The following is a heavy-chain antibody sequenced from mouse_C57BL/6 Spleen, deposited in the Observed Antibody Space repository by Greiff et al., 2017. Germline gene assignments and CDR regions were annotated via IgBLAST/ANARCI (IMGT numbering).Heavy chain of an antibody. V-gene: IGHV1-52*01. CDR2: IDPSDSET. J-gene: IGHJ2*01. D-gene: IGHD1-1*01. CDR3: ASSYYYGSSYPHYFDY. Sequence: QVQLQQPGAELVRPGSSVKLSCKASGYTFTSYWMHLVKQRPIQGLEWIGNIDPSDSETHYNQKFKDKATLTVDKSSSTAYMQLSSLTSEDSAVYYCASSYYYGSSYPHYFDYWGQGTTLTVSS. CDR1: GYTFTSYW.